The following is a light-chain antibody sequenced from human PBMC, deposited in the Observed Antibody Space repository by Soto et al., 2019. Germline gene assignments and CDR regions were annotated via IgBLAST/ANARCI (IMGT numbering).Light chain of an antibody. Sequence: DVPMTQSPSTLSASVGDRVAITCRAGQNIRGWLAWYQQKPGKAPNLLIYGASILESGVPSRFSGSGYGTEFTLTISSLQPDDFGTYYCQQYISTRTFGQGTRVEVK. V-gene: IGKV1-5*03. CDR1: QNIRGW. CDR2: GAS. CDR3: QQYISTRT. J-gene: IGKJ1*01.